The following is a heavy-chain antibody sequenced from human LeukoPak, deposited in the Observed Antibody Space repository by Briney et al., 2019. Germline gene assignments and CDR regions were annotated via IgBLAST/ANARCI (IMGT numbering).Heavy chain of an antibody. D-gene: IGHD2-15*01. CDR3: ARSFGYCSGGSCPIFDY. CDR1: GFTFSSYS. J-gene: IGHJ4*02. CDR2: ISSSSSYI. V-gene: IGHV3-21*01. Sequence: GGSLRLSCAASGFTFSSYSMNWVRQAPGKGLEWVSSISSSSSYIYYADSVKGRFTISRDNAKNSLYLQMNSLRAEDTAVYYCARSFGYCSGGSCPIFDYWGQGTLVTVSS.